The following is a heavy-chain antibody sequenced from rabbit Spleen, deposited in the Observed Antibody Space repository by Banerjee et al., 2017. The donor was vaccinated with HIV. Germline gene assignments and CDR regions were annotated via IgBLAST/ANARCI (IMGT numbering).Heavy chain of an antibody. Sequence: QSLEESGGDLVKPGASLTLTCTASGFSFSSSYYMCWVRQAPGKGLEWIACIDTGSSGFTYFASWAKGRFTISKTSSTTVTLQMTSLTAADTATYFCARDLPDIVGWNFGFWGPGTLVTVS. CDR1: GFSFSSSYY. CDR3: ARDLPDIVGWNFGF. J-gene: IGHJ6*01. CDR2: IDTGSSGFT. V-gene: IGHV1S40*01. D-gene: IGHD1-1*01.